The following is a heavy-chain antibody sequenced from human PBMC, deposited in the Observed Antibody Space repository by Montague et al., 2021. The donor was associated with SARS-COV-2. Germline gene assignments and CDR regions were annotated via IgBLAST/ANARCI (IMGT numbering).Heavy chain of an antibody. V-gene: IGHV2-5*02. Sequence: PAEVKPTQTLTLTCTFSGFSLSTSGVGVGWIRQPPGKALEWLALXXWDDDKRYSPFLKSRLTITKDTSKNQVVLTMTNMDPVDTATYYCAHRKPTYYDILTGYYNAFDIWGQGTMVTVSS. CDR1: GFSLSTSGVG. CDR3: AHRKPTYYDILTGYYNAFDI. D-gene: IGHD3-9*01. J-gene: IGHJ3*02. CDR2: XXWDDDK.